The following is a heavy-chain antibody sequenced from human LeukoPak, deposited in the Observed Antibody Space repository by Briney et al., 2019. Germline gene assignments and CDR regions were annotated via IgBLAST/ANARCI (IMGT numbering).Heavy chain of an antibody. J-gene: IGHJ6*03. CDR1: GYTFTTYA. CDR3: ARPPDSSSWYDYYYYMDV. D-gene: IGHD6-13*01. V-gene: IGHV7-4-1*02. Sequence: GASVKVSCKASGYTFTTYAMNWVRQAPGQGLEWMGWINTNTGNPTYAQGFTGRFVFSLDTSVSTAYLQISSLKAEDTAVYYCARPPDSSSWYDYYYYMDVWGKGTTVTVSS. CDR2: INTNTGNP.